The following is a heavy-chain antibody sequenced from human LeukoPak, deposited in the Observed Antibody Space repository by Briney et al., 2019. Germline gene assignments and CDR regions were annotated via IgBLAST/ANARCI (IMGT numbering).Heavy chain of an antibody. V-gene: IGHV3-21*01. Sequence: GGSLRLSCAASGFTFSSYSMNWDRQAPGRGLEWVSSISSSSSYIYYADSVKGRFTTSRDNAKNSLYLQMNSLRAEDTAVYYCARDVAAAGIFDYWGQGTLVTVSS. CDR1: GFTFSSYS. CDR3: ARDVAAAGIFDY. D-gene: IGHD6-13*01. CDR2: ISSSSSYI. J-gene: IGHJ4*02.